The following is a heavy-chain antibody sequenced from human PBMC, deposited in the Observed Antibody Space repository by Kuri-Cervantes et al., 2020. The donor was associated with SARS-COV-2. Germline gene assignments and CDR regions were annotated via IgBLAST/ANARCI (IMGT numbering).Heavy chain of an antibody. J-gene: IGHJ5*02. CDR1: GFTFSSDW. CDR2: MKQDGSEK. D-gene: IGHD6-19*01. Sequence: GGSLRLSCAASGFTFSSDWMTWVRKAPGKGLEWVASMKQDGSEKYYVDSVKGRFTISRDNAKNSLDLQMNSLRPDDTAVYYCAGGYSSGRPDHWGQGTLVTVSS. V-gene: IGHV3-7*01. CDR3: AGGYSSGRPDH.